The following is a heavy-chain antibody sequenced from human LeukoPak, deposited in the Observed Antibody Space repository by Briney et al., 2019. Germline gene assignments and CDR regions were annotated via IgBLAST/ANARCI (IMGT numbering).Heavy chain of an antibody. CDR3: AKTPYYYDSSGYGAEYFQH. V-gene: IGHV3-23*01. CDR2: ISGSGGST. J-gene: IGHJ1*01. Sequence: PGGSLRLSCAASGFTFSSYAMSWVRQAPGKGLEWVSAISGSGGSTYYADSVKGRFIISRDNSKNTLYLQMNSLRAEDTAVYYCAKTPYYYDSSGYGAEYFQHWGQGTLVTVSS. D-gene: IGHD3-22*01. CDR1: GFTFSSYA.